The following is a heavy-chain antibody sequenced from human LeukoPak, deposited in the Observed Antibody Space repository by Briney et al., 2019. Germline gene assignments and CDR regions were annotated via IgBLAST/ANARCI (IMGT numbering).Heavy chain of an antibody. CDR2: IYWDDDK. V-gene: IGHV2-5*02. D-gene: IGHD5-18*01. CDR3: AHRRGYSYGYYHY. CDR1: GGSISSHYWS. Sequence: TLSLTCTVSGGSISSHYWSWIRQPPGKALEWLALIYWDDDKRYSPSLKSRLTITKDTSKNQVVLTMTNMDPVDTATYYCAHRRGYSYGYYHYWGQGTLVTVSS. J-gene: IGHJ4*02.